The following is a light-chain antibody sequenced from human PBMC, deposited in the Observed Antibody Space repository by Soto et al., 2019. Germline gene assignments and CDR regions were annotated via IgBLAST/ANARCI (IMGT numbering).Light chain of an antibody. CDR3: QQSYSTPRT. V-gene: IGKV1-39*01. CDR2: AAS. J-gene: IGKJ1*01. Sequence: DLQMTESRSCLSVSVGDRVTITCRASQSISSYLNWYQQKPGKAPKLLIYAASSLQSGVPSRFSGSGSGTDFTLTISSLQPEDFATYYCQQSYSTPRTFGRGTKVDIK. CDR1: QSISSY.